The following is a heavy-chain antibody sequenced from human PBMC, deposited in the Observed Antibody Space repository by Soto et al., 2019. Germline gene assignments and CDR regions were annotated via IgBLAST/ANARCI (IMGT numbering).Heavy chain of an antibody. CDR3: ARSVAMRYFDY. CDR2: IYYSGST. Sequence: QLQLQESGPGLVKPSETLSLTCTVSGGSISSSSYYWGWIRQPPGKGLEWIGSIYYSGSTYYNPSLKSRVTISVDTSKNQFSLKLSSVTAADTAVYYCARSVAMRYFDYWGQGTLVTVSS. V-gene: IGHV4-39*01. J-gene: IGHJ4*02. CDR1: GGSISSSSYY. D-gene: IGHD5-12*01.